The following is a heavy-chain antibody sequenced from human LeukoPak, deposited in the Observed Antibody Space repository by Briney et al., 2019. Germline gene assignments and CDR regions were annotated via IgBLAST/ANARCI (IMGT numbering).Heavy chain of an antibody. V-gene: IGHV3-7*03. D-gene: IGHD6-19*01. J-gene: IGHJ4*02. CDR3: AREYSSGWYYFDY. Sequence: PGGSLRLSCAASGFTFSSYYMSWVRQAPGKGLEWVANINRDGGDRYYVDSVKGRFTISRDNAKISLYLQMNSLRAEDTAVYYCAREYSSGWYYFDYWGQGTLVTVSS. CDR2: INRDGGDR. CDR1: GFTFSSYY.